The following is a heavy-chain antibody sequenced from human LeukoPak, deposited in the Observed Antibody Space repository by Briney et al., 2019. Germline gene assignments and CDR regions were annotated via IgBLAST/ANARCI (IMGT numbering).Heavy chain of an antibody. CDR2: ISAYNGNT. CDR3: ARDTPSIVVVVAANLDY. J-gene: IGHJ4*02. V-gene: IGHV1-18*01. D-gene: IGHD2-15*01. CDR1: GYTFTSYG. Sequence: GASVKVSCKASGYTFTSYGISWVRQAPGQGLEWMEWISAYNGNTNYAQKLQGRVTMTTDTSTSTAYMELRSLRSDDTAVYYCARDTPSIVVVVAANLDYWGQGTLVTVSS.